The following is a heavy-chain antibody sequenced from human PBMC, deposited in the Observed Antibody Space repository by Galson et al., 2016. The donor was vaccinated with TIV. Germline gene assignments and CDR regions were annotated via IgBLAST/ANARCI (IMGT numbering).Heavy chain of an antibody. CDR2: INPNSGGT. CDR3: ARDRRRGYLSYNGMDV. V-gene: IGHV1-2*02. J-gene: IGHJ6*02. CDR1: GYTFTGYF. D-gene: IGHD1-1*01. Sequence: SVKVSCKASGYTFTGYFMHWVRQAPGQGFEWMGWINPNSGGTNFAQKFQDRVTMTRDTSINTVYMEVSRLKTDDTALYYCARDRRRGYLSYNGMDVWGQGTTVTVS.